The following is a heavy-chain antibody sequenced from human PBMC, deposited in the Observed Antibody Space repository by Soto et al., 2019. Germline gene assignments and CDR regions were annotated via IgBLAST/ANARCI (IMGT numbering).Heavy chain of an antibody. V-gene: IGHV1-24*01. CDR1: GYTLTELS. Sequence: ASVKVSCKVSGYTLTELSMHWVRQAPGKGLEWMGGFDPEDGETIYAQKFQGRVTMTEDTSTDTAYMELSSLRSEDTAVYYCATDRPVVPAATSKTTGYWGQGTQVTVSS. CDR3: ATDRPVVPAATSKTTGY. CDR2: FDPEDGET. J-gene: IGHJ4*02. D-gene: IGHD2-2*01.